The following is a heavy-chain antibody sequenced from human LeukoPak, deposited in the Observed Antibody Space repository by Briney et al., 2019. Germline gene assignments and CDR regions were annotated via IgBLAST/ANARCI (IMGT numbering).Heavy chain of an antibody. CDR2: IYTSGST. CDR3: ARDQGYDSSGYYVGYYFDY. CDR1: GGSISSYY. Sequence: SETLSLTRTVSGGSISSYYWSWIRQPAGKGLEWIGRIYTSGSTNYNPSLKSRVTMSVDTSKNQFSLKLSSVTAADTAVYYCARDQGYDSSGYYVGYYFDYWGQGTRVTVSS. V-gene: IGHV4-4*07. J-gene: IGHJ4*02. D-gene: IGHD3-22*01.